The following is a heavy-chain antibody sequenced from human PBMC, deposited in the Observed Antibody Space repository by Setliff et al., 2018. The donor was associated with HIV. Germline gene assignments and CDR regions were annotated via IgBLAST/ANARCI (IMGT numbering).Heavy chain of an antibody. CDR2: IKSKNDGGTT. V-gene: IGHV3-15*01. Sequence: GGSLRLSCAASGFPFSNAWMSWVRQAPGKGLEWVGHIKSKNDGGTTDYAAPVKGRFTISRDDSKNTLYLQMNSLKTEDTAVYYCTTDLYYYDSSGHILRLDYWGQGTLVTVSS. CDR3: TTDLYYYDSSGHILRLDY. J-gene: IGHJ4*02. CDR1: GFPFSNAW. D-gene: IGHD3-22*01.